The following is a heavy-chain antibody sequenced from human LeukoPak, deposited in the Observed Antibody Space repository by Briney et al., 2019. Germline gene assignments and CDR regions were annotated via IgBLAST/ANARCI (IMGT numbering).Heavy chain of an antibody. J-gene: IGHJ5*02. D-gene: IGHD6-19*01. V-gene: IGHV1-2*02. CDR1: GYTFTGYY. CDR3: ARYSSGWYVDWFDP. Sequence: ASVRVSCKASGYTFTGYYFHWVRQAPGQGLEWMGWINPNSGGTNYAQKFQGRVTMTRDTSISTAYMELSRLRSDDTAVYYCARYSSGWYVDWFDPWGQGTLVTVSS. CDR2: INPNSGGT.